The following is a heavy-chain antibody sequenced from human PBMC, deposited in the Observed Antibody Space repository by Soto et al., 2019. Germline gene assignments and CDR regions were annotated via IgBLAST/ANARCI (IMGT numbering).Heavy chain of an antibody. D-gene: IGHD2-2*01. CDR1: GYSFSAYG. J-gene: IGHJ4*02. CDR3: ARELNTESSTYYSFAY. V-gene: IGHV1-18*01. Sequence: QVQLVQSGPEVKMPGASVKVSCKTSGYSFSAYGLAWLRQAPGQRPEWMGWVSTNNANTNYAQKFKGRVTMTTDTSTTTSYMELRSLRSDDTAVYYCARELNTESSTYYSFAYWGQGTLVTVSS. CDR2: VSTNNANT.